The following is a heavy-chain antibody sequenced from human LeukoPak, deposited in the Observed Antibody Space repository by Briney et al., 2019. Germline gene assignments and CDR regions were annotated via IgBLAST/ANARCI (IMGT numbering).Heavy chain of an antibody. Sequence: GGSLRLSCAASGFTFTSSWMTWVRQAPGKGLEWVAHIKEDGTEEYYIDSVKGRFSISRDNAKNTLYLQMNSLRAEDTAVYYCARDLELVYYDSSGYDYWGQGTLVIVSS. CDR1: GFTFTSSW. CDR2: IKEDGTEE. CDR3: ARDLELVYYDSSGYDY. V-gene: IGHV3-7*01. J-gene: IGHJ4*02. D-gene: IGHD3-22*01.